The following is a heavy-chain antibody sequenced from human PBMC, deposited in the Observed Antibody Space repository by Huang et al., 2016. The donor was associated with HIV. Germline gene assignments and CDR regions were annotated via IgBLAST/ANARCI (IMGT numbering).Heavy chain of an antibody. Sequence: EVQLVESGGGLVQPGGSLRLSCAASGFTFSDHYMDWVRQAPGKGLEWGGRSRNKVRRYTTEYAASVKGRFTISRDDSETSLYLQMNSLRTEDSAVYYCTGALASDTGMDVWGQGTTVTVSS. CDR3: TGALASDTGMDV. CDR2: SRNKVRRYTT. V-gene: IGHV3-72*01. J-gene: IGHJ6*02. D-gene: IGHD6-19*01. CDR1: GFTFSDHY.